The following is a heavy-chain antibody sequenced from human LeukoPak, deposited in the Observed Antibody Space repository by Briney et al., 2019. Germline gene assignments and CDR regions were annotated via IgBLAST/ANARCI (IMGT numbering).Heavy chain of an antibody. Sequence: PGGSLRLSCAASAFTFTNYAMSWFRQAPGKGLEWVSVISGSGGRTYYADPVKGRFTISRDNSKNTLFLQMNSLRAEDTAVYYCAKGAQDYGDSTTDYWGQGTLVTVSS. D-gene: IGHD4-17*01. CDR2: ISGSGGRT. CDR3: AKGAQDYGDSTTDY. J-gene: IGHJ4*02. V-gene: IGHV3-23*01. CDR1: AFTFTNYA.